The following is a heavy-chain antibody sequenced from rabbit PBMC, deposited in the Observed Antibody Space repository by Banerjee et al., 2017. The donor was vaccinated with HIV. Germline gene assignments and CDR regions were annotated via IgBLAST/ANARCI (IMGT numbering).Heavy chain of an antibody. CDR2: IGVTSGNT. Sequence: QEQLVESGGGLVQPEGSLTLTCTASGFSFSSSYDMCWVRQAPGKGPEWIACIGVTSGNTYYASWAKGRFTISKTSSTTVTLQMTSLTVADTATYFCARGHNSGWGLNLWGPGTLVTVS. CDR3: ARGHNSGWGLNL. V-gene: IGHV1S45*01. J-gene: IGHJ6*01. CDR1: GFSFSSSYD. D-gene: IGHD4-1*01.